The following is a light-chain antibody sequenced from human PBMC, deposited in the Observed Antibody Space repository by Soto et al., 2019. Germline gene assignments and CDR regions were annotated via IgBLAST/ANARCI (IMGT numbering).Light chain of an antibody. CDR1: QAINNY. V-gene: IGKV1-27*01. CDR3: QKYNSAPWA. CDR2: AAF. J-gene: IGKJ1*01. Sequence: DFQMTQSPSSLSASVGDRDTITCRATQAINNYVAWYQQKPGKAPNLLIYAAFTLHSGVPSRFSGSGSGTDFTLTISSLQPEDVAIYYCQKYNSAPWAFGQGTKVEVK.